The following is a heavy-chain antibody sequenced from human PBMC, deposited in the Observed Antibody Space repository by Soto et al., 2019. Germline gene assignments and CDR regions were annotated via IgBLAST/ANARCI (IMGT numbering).Heavy chain of an antibody. D-gene: IGHD6-19*01. Sequence: TLSLTCTVSGGSTSSDNYWSWIRQPPGKGLEWIGHIYYSGNTDYNPSLKSRLAISIDTSKNQFSLKLNSVTPEDTAVYYCANSGWYGWFDPWGQGTLVTVSS. CDR3: ANSGWYGWFDP. V-gene: IGHV4-30-4*01. J-gene: IGHJ5*02. CDR2: IYYSGNT. CDR1: GGSTSSDNY.